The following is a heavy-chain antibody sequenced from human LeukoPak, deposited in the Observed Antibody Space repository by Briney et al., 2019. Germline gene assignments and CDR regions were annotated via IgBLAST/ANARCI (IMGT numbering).Heavy chain of an antibody. Sequence: GGSLRLSCAASGFTFSSYWMSWVRQAPGKGLEWVVNIKQDGSEKYYVDSVKGRFTISRDNAKNSLYLQMNSLRAEDTAVYYCARGPAGYYDSSGYPYWGKGTMVTVSS. J-gene: IGHJ3*01. D-gene: IGHD3-22*01. CDR2: IKQDGSEK. CDR1: GFTFSSYW. V-gene: IGHV3-7*01. CDR3: ARGPAGYYDSSGYPY.